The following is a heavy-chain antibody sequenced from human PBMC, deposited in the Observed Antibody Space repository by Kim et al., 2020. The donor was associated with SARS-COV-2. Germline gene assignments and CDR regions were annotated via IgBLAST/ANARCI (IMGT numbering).Heavy chain of an antibody. CDR3: ARDSGSYYRGYYYYGMDV. J-gene: IGHJ6*02. V-gene: IGHV3-33*05. D-gene: IGHD1-26*01. CDR2: ISYDGSNK. Sequence: GGSLRLSCSASGFTFSSYGMHWVRQAPGKGLEWVAVISYDGSNKYYADSVKGRFTISRDNSKNTLYLQMNSLRAEDTAVYYCARDSGSYYRGYYYYGMDVWGQGTTVTVSS. CDR1: GFTFSSYG.